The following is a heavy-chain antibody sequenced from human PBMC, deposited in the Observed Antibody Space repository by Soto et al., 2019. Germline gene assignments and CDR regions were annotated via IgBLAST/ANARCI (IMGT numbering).Heavy chain of an antibody. D-gene: IGHD6-13*01. CDR3: ARSPRSSPYFDY. CDR1: GYTFSNFW. Sequence: PGESLKISCQSSGYTFSNFWIGWVRQLPGKGLEWMGIIYPGDHETRYSPSFHDKVTISADRSINTAYLQWNSLEASDTAFYFCARSPRSSPYFDYWGQGALVTVSS. CDR2: IYPGDHET. V-gene: IGHV5-51*01. J-gene: IGHJ4*02.